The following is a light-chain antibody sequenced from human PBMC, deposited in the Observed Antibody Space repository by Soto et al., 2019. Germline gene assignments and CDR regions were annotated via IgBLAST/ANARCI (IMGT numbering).Light chain of an antibody. CDR2: DVT. V-gene: IGLV2-18*02. CDR1: SSDVGSNNR. J-gene: IGLJ1*01. Sequence: QSALTQPPSVSGSPGQSVAISCTGSSSDVGSNNRVSWYHHPPGTAPKLIIYDVTNRPTGVPDRFSGSKSGNTASLTIFGLQAEDEADYYCSSYTTSNTYVFGTGTKLTVL. CDR3: SSYTTSNTYV.